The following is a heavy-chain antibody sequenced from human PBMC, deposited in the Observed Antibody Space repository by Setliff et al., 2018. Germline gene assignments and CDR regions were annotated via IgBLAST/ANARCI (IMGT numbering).Heavy chain of an antibody. D-gene: IGHD2-15*01. Sequence: GRSLKISCKGSGYSFSTCWIGWVRQMPGKGLEWMGIIYPGDSITRYSPSFQGQVTISVDKSINTAYLQWSSLRASDTAIYYCAREYGGRFSRWFDPWGQGTLVTVSS. V-gene: IGHV5-51*03. J-gene: IGHJ5*02. CDR3: AREYGGRFSRWFDP. CDR1: GYSFSTCW. CDR2: IYPGDSIT.